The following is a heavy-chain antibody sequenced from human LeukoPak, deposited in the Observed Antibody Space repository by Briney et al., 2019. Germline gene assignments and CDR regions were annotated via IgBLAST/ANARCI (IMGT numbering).Heavy chain of an antibody. Sequence: PGGSLRLSCAASGFSFSEYYMSWIRQAPGKGLEWVSCISSGSSYTNYTDSVKGRFTISRDNAKRSLYLQMNSLRAEDTAVYYCARHTSGQPFDYWGQGTLVTVSS. CDR1: GFSFSEYY. D-gene: IGHD6-19*01. V-gene: IGHV3-11*03. CDR2: ISSGSSYT. CDR3: ARHTSGQPFDY. J-gene: IGHJ4*02.